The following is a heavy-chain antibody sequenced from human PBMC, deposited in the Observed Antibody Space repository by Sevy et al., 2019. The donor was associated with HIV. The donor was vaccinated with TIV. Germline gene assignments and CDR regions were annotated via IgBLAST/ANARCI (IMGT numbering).Heavy chain of an antibody. D-gene: IGHD1-26*01. CDR2: ISGLSNYI. J-gene: IGHJ4*02. CDR1: GFTFSSFN. V-gene: IGHV3-21*06. Sequence: GGSLRLSCAASGFTFSSFNMNWVRQAPGKGLEWVSSISGLSNYIYYVESLKGRFIISRDNAKNTLYLQMNSLRADDTAVYYCARGPPDGSYDYFDYWGQGTLVTVSS. CDR3: ARGPPDGSYDYFDY.